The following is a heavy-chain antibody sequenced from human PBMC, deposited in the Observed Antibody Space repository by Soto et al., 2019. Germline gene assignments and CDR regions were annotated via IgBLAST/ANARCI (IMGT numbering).Heavy chain of an antibody. D-gene: IGHD3-22*01. CDR3: TTDSHYYDSSGYYSHFDY. J-gene: IGHJ4*02. CDR2: ITSKTDGGTT. CDR1: GLTFSNGW. Sequence: GGALRLSCAASGLTFSNGWISWVRQAPGKGLEWIGRITSKTDGGTTDYAAPVKGRFTISRDDSKNSLYLQMNSLKPEDTAVYYCTTDSHYYDSSGYYSHFDYWGQGTLVTVSS. V-gene: IGHV3-15*01.